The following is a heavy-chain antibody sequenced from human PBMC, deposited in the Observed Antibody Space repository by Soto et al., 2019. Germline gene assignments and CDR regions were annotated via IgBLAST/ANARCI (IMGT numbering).Heavy chain of an antibody. CDR3: ASGEEDAFYI. CDR1: GYTFTSYD. CDR2: MNPNSGNP. J-gene: IGHJ3*02. V-gene: IGHV1-8*01. Sequence: QVPLVQSGAEVKKPGASVKVSCQASGYTFTSYDINWVRQATGQGLEWMGWMNPNSGNPGYAQKFQGRVTMTRNTSISTAYMGLSSLRSEDTAVYYCASGEEDAFYIWGQGTMVTVSS.